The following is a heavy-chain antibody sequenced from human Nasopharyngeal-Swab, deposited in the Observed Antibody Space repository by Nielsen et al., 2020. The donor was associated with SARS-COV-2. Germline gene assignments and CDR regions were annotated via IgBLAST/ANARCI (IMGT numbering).Heavy chain of an antibody. CDR3: ARGYKCGNY. J-gene: IGHJ4*02. CDR2: IYSDGST. Sequence: GESLKISCVASGLTVSSNYMSWVRQAPGKGLEWVSFIYSDGSTSYTDSVKGRFTISRDNSKNTLYLQMNSLRAEDTAVYYCARGYKCGNYWGQGTLVTVSS. D-gene: IGHD5-18*01. CDR1: GLTVSSNY. V-gene: IGHV3-53*01.